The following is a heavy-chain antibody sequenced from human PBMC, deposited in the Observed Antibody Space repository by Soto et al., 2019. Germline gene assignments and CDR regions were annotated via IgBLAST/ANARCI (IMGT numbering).Heavy chain of an antibody. J-gene: IGHJ3*02. CDR3: ARGEGRGPFDI. CDR2: IHNSGST. CDR1: GGAMNSHDNY. D-gene: IGHD3-10*01. Sequence: SETLSLTCTVSGGAMNSHDNYLSWIRQPPGKGLEWIGYIHNSGSTYYNPSLKSRLTISSDMSKNQFSLRLDSVTAADTALYFCARGEGRGPFDIWGQGTKVTVSS. V-gene: IGHV4-30-4*01.